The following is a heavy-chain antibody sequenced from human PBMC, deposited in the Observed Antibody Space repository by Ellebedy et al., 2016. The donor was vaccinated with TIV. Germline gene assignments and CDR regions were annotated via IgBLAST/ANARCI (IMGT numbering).Heavy chain of an antibody. CDR3: ARAPDNSDSQMAYFQH. CDR1: GFTFSRDA. CDR2: ISGSGGST. D-gene: IGHD5-24*01. V-gene: IGHV3-23*01. J-gene: IGHJ1*01. Sequence: PGGSLRLSCAASGFTFSRDAMTWVRQAPGKGLEWISAISGSGGSTYYADSVKGRFTISRDNAKNSMYLQMNSLGAEDTAVYYCARAPDNSDSQMAYFQHWGQGTLVTVSS.